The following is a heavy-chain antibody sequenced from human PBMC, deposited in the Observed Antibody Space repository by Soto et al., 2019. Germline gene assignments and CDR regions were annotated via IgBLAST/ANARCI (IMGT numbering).Heavy chain of an antibody. CDR1: GFTFSSYS. CDR3: ARPEYSSSSYGMDV. J-gene: IGHJ6*02. CDR2: ISSSSSTI. D-gene: IGHD6-6*01. V-gene: IGHV3-48*02. Sequence: SLRLSCAASGFTFSSYSMNWVRQAPGKGLEWVSYISSSSSTIYYADSVKGRFTISRDNAKNSLYLQMNRLRDEDTAVYYCARPEYSSSSYGMDVWGQGTTVTVSS.